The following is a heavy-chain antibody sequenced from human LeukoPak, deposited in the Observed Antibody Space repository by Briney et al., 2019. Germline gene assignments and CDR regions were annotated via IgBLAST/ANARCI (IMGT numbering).Heavy chain of an antibody. CDR1: GFTFTSYA. Sequence: PGGSLRLSCAASGFTFTSYAMHWVRQAPGKGLEWVAVISYDGTNKYYAESVKGRFTISRDNSKNTLYLQMNSLRAEDTAVYYCARGPASRSYDYFDYWGQGTLVTVSS. D-gene: IGHD1-26*01. J-gene: IGHJ4*02. V-gene: IGHV3-30-3*01. CDR3: ARGPASRSYDYFDY. CDR2: ISYDGTNK.